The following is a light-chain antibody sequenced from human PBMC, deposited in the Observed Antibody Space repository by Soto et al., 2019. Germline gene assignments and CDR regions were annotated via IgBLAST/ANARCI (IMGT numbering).Light chain of an antibody. CDR2: DAS. V-gene: IGKV1-5*01. J-gene: IGKJ1*01. CDR1: QNISRW. CDR3: QQYISYSALA. Sequence: DIQITQSPSTLSASIGDRGTIACRASQNISRWLAWYQQKPGKAPKLLMYDASSLQSGVPSRFSGSGSGTEFTLTITSLHPDDSATSYCQQYISYSALAFGQGTKVDIK.